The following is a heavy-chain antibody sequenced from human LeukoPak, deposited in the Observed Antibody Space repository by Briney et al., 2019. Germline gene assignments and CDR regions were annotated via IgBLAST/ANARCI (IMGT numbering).Heavy chain of an antibody. CDR2: INHSGST. V-gene: IGHV4-34*01. D-gene: IGHD4-17*01. CDR3: ARTTVTKFDASDY. Sequence: PSETLSLTCAVYGGSFSGYYWSWIRQPPGKGLEWIGEINHSGSTNYNPSLKSRVTISVDTSKNQFSLKLSSVTAADTAVYYCARTTVTKFDASDYWGQGTLVTVSS. J-gene: IGHJ4*02. CDR1: GGSFSGYY.